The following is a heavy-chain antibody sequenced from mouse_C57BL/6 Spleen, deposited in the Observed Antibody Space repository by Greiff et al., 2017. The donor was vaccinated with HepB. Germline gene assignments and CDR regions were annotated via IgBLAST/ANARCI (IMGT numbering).Heavy chain of an antibody. D-gene: IGHD2-10*01. CDR2: IHPNSGST. J-gene: IGHJ4*01. CDR3: ARPYYVPYYAMDY. V-gene: IGHV1-64*01. CDR1: GYTFTSYW. Sequence: QVQLQQPGAELVKPGASVKLSCKASGYTFTSYWMHWVKQRPGQGLEWIGMIHPNSGSTNYNEKFKSKATLTVDKSSSTAYMQLSSLTSEDSAVYYSARPYYVPYYAMDYWGQGTSVTVSS.